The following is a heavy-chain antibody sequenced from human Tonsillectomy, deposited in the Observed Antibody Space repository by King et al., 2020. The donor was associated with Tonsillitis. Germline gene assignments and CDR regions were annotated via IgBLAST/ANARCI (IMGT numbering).Heavy chain of an antibody. Sequence: VQLVESGGGLVKPGGSLRLSCTASGFSFSSYAMNWFRQSPGKGLEWGSSIIIIRKYIFSAGSVKGRFTISRDNAKTSLFLQMSGLRAGDTAVYYCARDVLGGFDYWGQGTLAPVSS. D-gene: IGHD3-16*01. CDR3: ARDVLGGFDY. CDR1: GFSFSSYA. CDR2: IIIIRKYI. J-gene: IGHJ4*02. V-gene: IGHV3-21*01.